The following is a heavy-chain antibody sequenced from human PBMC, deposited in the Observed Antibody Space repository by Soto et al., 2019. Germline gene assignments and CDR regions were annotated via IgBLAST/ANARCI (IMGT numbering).Heavy chain of an antibody. V-gene: IGHV3-23*01. J-gene: IGHJ4*02. CDR3: AKTGYLEQWLVRGYFDY. D-gene: IGHD6-19*01. CDR1: GFTFSIYA. CDR2: ISSSGGTT. Sequence: PWGSLRISCASSGFTFSIYAMSWVRQAPGKGLEWVSAISSSGGTTHYADSVKGRFIISRDNSKNTLYLQMNSLRAEDTAVYYCAKTGYLEQWLVRGYFDYWGQGAMVTVSS.